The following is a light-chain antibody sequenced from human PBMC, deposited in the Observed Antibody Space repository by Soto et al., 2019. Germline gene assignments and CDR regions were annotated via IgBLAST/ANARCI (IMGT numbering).Light chain of an antibody. Sequence: SYELTQPPSVSVSPGQTARITCSGDALPKKYAYWYQQRSGQAPVLVIYEDNKRPSGIPERFSGSSSGTMATLTISGAQVEDEADYYCYSTDSSGNRVFGGGTKLTVL. CDR3: YSTDSSGNRV. J-gene: IGLJ3*02. CDR2: EDN. CDR1: ALPKKY. V-gene: IGLV3-10*01.